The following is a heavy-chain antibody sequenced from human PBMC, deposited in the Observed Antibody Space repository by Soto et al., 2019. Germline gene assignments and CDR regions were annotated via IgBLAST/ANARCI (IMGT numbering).Heavy chain of an antibody. CDR1: GGSISSNSYS. V-gene: IGHV4-39*02. D-gene: IGHD1-1*01. Sequence: SETLSLTCTVSGGSISSNSYSWGWIRQPPGKGLEWIGSIYYSGSTSYNPSLKSPVTISVDASKNQFSLKLNSVTAADTAVYYCGRDPGREGYNGAFDLGGEEPLVTVSS. CDR3: GRDPGREGYNGAFDL. J-gene: IGHJ4*02. CDR2: IYYSGST.